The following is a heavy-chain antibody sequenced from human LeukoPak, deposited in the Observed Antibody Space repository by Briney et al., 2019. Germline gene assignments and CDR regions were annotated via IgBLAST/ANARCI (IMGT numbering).Heavy chain of an antibody. J-gene: IGHJ5*02. V-gene: IGHV1-18*01. Sequence: GASVKVSCKASGYTFTSYGISWVRQAPGQGLEWMGWISAYNGNTNYAQKLQGRVTMTTDTSTSTAYMELRSLRSDDTAVYYCARYRLSTVAYIPGNWFDPWGQGTLVTVSS. CDR1: GYTFTSYG. CDR3: ARYRLSTVAYIPGNWFDP. CDR2: ISAYNGNT. D-gene: IGHD4-23*01.